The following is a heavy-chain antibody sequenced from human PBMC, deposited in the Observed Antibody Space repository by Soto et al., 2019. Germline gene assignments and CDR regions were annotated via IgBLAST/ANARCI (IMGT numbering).Heavy chain of an antibody. V-gene: IGHV3-23*01. CDR1: RFTFSSYA. Sequence: QPWGSLRLSCAASRFTFSSYAMCWFRQAPGKGLEWVSSISVSGGSTYYADSVKGRFTISRDNSKNTLYLQMNSLRAEDTAVYYCAKDGYSLTRNKTLDYWGQGNLVTGSS. CDR2: ISVSGGST. J-gene: IGHJ4*02. D-gene: IGHD1-26*01. CDR3: AKDGYSLTRNKTLDY.